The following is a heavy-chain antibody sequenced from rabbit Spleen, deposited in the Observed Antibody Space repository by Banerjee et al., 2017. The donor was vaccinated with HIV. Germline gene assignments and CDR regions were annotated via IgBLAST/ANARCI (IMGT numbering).Heavy chain of an antibody. CDR1: GFSFSSSYY. V-gene: IGHV1S45*01. CDR3: ARDTGSSFSTYGMDL. J-gene: IGHJ6*01. CDR2: IYAGSSGTT. Sequence: QEQLEESGGGLVKPEGSLTLTCTASGFSFSSSYYMCWVRQAPGKGLECIACIYAGSSGTTYYASWAKGRFTVSKTSSTTVTLQMTSLTAADTATYFCARDTGSSFSTYGMDLWGPGTLVTVS. D-gene: IGHD8-1*01.